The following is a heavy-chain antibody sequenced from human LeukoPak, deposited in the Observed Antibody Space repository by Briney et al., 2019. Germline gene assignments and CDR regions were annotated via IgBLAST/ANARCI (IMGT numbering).Heavy chain of an antibody. CDR2: IIPIFGTA. D-gene: IGHD3-3*01. J-gene: IGHJ4*02. CDR1: GGTFSSYA. Sequence: SVKVSCKASGGTFSSYAISWVRQAPGQGLEWMGRIIPIFGTANYAQKFQGRVTITADKSTSTAYMELSSLRSEDTAVYYCARDLIFGVVTPDYWGQGTLVTVSS. V-gene: IGHV1-69*06. CDR3: ARDLIFGVVTPDY.